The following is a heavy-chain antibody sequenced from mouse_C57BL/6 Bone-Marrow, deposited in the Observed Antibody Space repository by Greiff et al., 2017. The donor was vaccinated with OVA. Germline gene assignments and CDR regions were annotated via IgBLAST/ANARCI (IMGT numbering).Heavy chain of an antibody. J-gene: IGHJ3*01. CDR3: TRGQLRPLAY. CDR1: GYTFTDYE. Sequence: VKLQESGAELVRPGASVTLSCKASGYTFTDYEMHWVKQTPVHGLEWIGAIDPETGGTAYNQKFKGKAILTADKSSSTAYMELRSLTSEDSAVYYCTRGQLRPLAYWGQGTLVTVSA. V-gene: IGHV1-15*01. CDR2: IDPETGGT. D-gene: IGHD3-2*02.